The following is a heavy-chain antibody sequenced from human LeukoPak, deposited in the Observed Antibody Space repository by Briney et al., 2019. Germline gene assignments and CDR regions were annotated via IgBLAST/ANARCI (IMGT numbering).Heavy chain of an antibody. V-gene: IGHV3-7*03. CDR1: GFTFSSYW. CDR2: IKQDGSEK. CDR3: ASGEVGVVYRAGGRYYYYYHAMDV. D-gene: IGHD2-15*01. J-gene: IGHJ6*02. Sequence: GGSLRLSCAASGFTFSSYWMSWVRQAPGKGLEWVANIKQDGSEKYYVDSVKGRFTISRDNAKNSLYLQMNSLRSDDTAVYYCASGEVGVVYRAGGRYYYYYHAMDVWGQGTTVTVSS.